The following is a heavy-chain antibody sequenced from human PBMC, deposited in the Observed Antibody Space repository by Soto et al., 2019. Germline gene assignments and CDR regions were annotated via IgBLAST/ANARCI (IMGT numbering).Heavy chain of an antibody. J-gene: IGHJ1*01. CDR1: GCSISSYY. Sequence: XETLSLTCTVAGCSISSYYWSWIRQPPGKGLEWIGYIYYSGSTNYNPSLKSRVTISVDTSKNQFSLKLSSVTAADTAVYYCASGTYSSGWYAPEYFQHWGQGSLVTVSS. CDR3: ASGTYSSGWYAPEYFQH. D-gene: IGHD6-19*01. V-gene: IGHV4-59*01. CDR2: IYYSGST.